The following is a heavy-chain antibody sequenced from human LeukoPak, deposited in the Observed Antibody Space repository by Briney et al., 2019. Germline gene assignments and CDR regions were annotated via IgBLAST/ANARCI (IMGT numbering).Heavy chain of an antibody. CDR3: RLTYYYDTTGYWPLDY. CDR2: INRRGNT. V-gene: IGHV4-34*01. CDR1: GGSFSGYH. J-gene: IGHJ4*02. D-gene: IGHD3-22*01. Sequence: SETLSLTCAAKGGSFSGYHWSWIRQSAGKGREWIGEINRRGNTNYNPPLKSRVSISIDASKNQFALKLRSVTAADTAVYYCRLTYYYDTTGYWPLDYWGQGALATVSS.